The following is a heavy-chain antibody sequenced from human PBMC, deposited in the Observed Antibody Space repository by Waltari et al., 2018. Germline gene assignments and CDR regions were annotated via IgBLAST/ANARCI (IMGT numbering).Heavy chain of an antibody. Sequence: LVQPGGSLRLSCAASGFTFKNFAMSWVRQAPGKGLEWVSTITESGDTFYADSVKGRFATSRDNYKNTLSLQMNSLRAEDTAVYYCAKRWAIYYFEYWGQGNLVTVSS. J-gene: IGHJ4*02. V-gene: IGHV3-23*01. CDR1: GFTFKNFA. CDR3: AKRWAIYYFEY. CDR2: ITESGDT. D-gene: IGHD3-9*01.